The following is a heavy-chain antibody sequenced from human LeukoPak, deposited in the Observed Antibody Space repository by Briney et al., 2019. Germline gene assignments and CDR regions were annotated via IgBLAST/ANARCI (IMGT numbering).Heavy chain of an antibody. D-gene: IGHD3-9*01. CDR1: GFTFSSNA. J-gene: IGHJ3*02. CDR2: ISSSSSTI. Sequence: GGSLRLSCAASGFTFSSNAMRWVRQAPGKGLEWVSYISSSSSTIHYADSVKGRFTISRDNAKNSLYLQVNGLRAEDTAVYYCAEGPYYDILTGYSSDAFHIWGQGTVVTVSS. V-gene: IGHV3-48*01. CDR3: AEGPYYDILTGYSSDAFHI.